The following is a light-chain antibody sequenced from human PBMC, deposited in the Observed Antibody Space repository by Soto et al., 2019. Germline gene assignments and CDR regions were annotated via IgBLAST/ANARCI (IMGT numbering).Light chain of an antibody. CDR2: DIS. V-gene: IGKV3-11*01. CDR3: QQRSNRIT. CDR1: QSVAGS. Sequence: IVFTQSPATLSFSPGERAILSCRASQSVAGSLAWYQQKPGQAPRLLIYDISTRAAAIPARLSGSGSGTDFTLTVSSLEPEDFALYYCQQRSNRITFGQGTRLEIK. J-gene: IGKJ5*01.